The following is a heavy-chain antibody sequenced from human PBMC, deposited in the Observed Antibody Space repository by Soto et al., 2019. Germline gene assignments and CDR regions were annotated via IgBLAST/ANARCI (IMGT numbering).Heavy chain of an antibody. CDR2: IYHSGST. CDR3: AGYCSSSIGPEDHYFVLEG. CDR1: GYSISSGYY. D-gene: IGHD2-2*01. Sequence: PETLSLTCAVSGYSISSGYYWGWIRQPPGKGLEWIGSIYHSGSTYYNPSLKSRVTISVDTSKKQVSLKLSSVSAADTARYFCAGYCSSSIGPEDHYFVLEGWGQGTTVTVSS. V-gene: IGHV4-38-2*01. J-gene: IGHJ6*02.